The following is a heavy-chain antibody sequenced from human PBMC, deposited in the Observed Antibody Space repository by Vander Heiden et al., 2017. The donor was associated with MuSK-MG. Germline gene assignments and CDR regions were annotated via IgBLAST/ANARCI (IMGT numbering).Heavy chain of an antibody. Sequence: EVQLVESGGGLVQPGGSLRLSCAASGFAFSGYWMSWVRQAPGKGAEWVTNINQDGRKIYSVDSVKGRCTIARDNAKNSLDLQRNSMRAEDTALYYCARDQGWEAVRPDQGHYFFDYWGQGTLVTVSS. CDR2: INQDGRKI. CDR1: GFAFSGYW. J-gene: IGHJ4*02. D-gene: IGHD6-6*01. V-gene: IGHV3-7*01. CDR3: ARDQGWEAVRPDQGHYFFDY.